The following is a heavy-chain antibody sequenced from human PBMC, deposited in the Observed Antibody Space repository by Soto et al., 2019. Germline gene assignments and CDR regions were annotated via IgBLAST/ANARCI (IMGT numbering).Heavy chain of an antibody. CDR1: GGTFSSYA. V-gene: IGHV1-69*01. D-gene: IGHD2-2*01. Sequence: QVQLVQSGAEVTKPGSSVKVSCKASGGTFSSYAISWVRQAPGQGLEWMGGIIPIFGTANYAQKFQGRVTITADESTSTAYMELSSLRSEDTAVYYCARGFGYCSITICGWVDAFYIWGQGTMVTVSS. J-gene: IGHJ3*02. CDR3: ARGFGYCSITICGWVDAFYI. CDR2: IIPIFGTA.